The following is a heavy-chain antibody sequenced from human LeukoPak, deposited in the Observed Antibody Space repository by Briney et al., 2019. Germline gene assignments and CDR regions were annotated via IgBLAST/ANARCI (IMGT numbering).Heavy chain of an antibody. CDR3: ARAWDFVVGAFDI. V-gene: IGHV3-53*01. CDR2: IYSGGDT. J-gene: IGHJ3*02. Sequence: GGSLRLSCAASGFTVRLNYITWVRQAPGKGLEWVSIIYSGGDTYYADSVRGRLTVSRDDSKNILYLEMNSLRGDDTGIYHCARAWDFVVGAFDIWGQGTMVTVSS. D-gene: IGHD2-15*01. CDR1: GFTVRLNY.